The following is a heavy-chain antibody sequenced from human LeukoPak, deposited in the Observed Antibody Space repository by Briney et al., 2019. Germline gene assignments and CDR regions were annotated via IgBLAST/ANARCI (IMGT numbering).Heavy chain of an antibody. J-gene: IGHJ5*02. Sequence: SETLSLTCTVSGDSINSNYWSWIRQPPGKGLEWIGYIYTRGNTNYNPSLKSRVTISADTSKNQLSLKVCSVTAADTAVYYCVREVGDWFDPWGQGTLVTVSS. CDR1: GDSINSNY. V-gene: IGHV4-4*09. CDR3: VREVGDWFDP. CDR2: IYTRGNT.